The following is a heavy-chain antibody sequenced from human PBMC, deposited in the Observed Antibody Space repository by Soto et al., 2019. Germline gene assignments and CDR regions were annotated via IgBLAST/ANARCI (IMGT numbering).Heavy chain of an antibody. CDR2: ISAYNGNT. CDR1: GYTFTSYG. D-gene: IGHD6-19*01. Sequence: ASVKVSCKASGYTFTSYGISWVRQAPGQGLERMGWISAYNGNTNYAQKLQGRVTMTTDTSTSTAYMELRSLRSDDTAVYYCADIAVAGTGYNWFDPWGQGTPVTVSS. J-gene: IGHJ5*02. V-gene: IGHV1-18*01. CDR3: ADIAVAGTGYNWFDP.